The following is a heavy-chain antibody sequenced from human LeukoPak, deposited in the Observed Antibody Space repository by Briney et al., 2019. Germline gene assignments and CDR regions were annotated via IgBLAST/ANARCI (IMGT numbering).Heavy chain of an antibody. V-gene: IGHV3-74*01. CDR1: GFTFSNYL. D-gene: IGHD2-15*01. Sequence: PGGSLRLSCAASGFTFSNYLMHWVRQTPGKGLVWISRISTDGSFTNYADSVKGRFSISRDNAKNTLYLQMNSLRVEDTAVYYCARDRSTVTGHCTGDNCYAELGRGQGTQVIVSS. J-gene: IGHJ4*02. CDR2: ISTDGSFT. CDR3: ARDRSTVTGHCTGDNCYAELG.